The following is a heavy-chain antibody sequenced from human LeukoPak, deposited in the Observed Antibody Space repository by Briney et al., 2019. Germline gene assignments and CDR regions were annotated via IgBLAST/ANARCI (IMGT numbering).Heavy chain of an antibody. CDR2: ISSSGSAI. V-gene: IGHV3-48*03. Sequence: GGSLRLSCAASGFTFRSYEMNWVRQAPGKGLEWVSYISSSGSAIYYADSVKGRFTISRDNSKNTLYLQMNSLRAEDTAVYYCARIAVAAQSYYYYGMDVWGKGTTVTVSS. J-gene: IGHJ6*04. CDR1: GFTFRSYE. CDR3: ARIAVAAQSYYYYGMDV. D-gene: IGHD6-13*01.